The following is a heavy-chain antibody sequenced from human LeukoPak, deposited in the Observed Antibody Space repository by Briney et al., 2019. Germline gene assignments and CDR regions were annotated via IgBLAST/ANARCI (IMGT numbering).Heavy chain of an antibody. J-gene: IGHJ3*02. CDR2: IRGSGGST. D-gene: IGHD6-19*01. CDR3: AKDMHNQQWLRMVEGAFDI. V-gene: IGHV3-23*01. CDR1: GFTFSSYA. Sequence: PGGSLRLSCAASGFTFSSYAMSWVRQAPGKGLEWVSAIRGSGGSTYYADSVKGRFTISRDNSKNTLYLQMNSLRAEDTAVYYCAKDMHNQQWLRMVEGAFDIWGQGTMVTVSS.